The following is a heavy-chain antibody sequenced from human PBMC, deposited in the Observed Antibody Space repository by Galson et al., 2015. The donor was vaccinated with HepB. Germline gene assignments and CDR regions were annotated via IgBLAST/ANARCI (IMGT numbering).Heavy chain of an antibody. D-gene: IGHD6-13*01. V-gene: IGHV1-3*01. Sequence: SVKVSCKASGYTFTSYAMHWVLQAPGQRLEWLGWINAGNGNTKYSQKFQGRVTITRDTSASTAYMELNSLRSEDTAVYYCARDQDLGSTWYDYWGQGTLVTVSS. J-gene: IGHJ4*02. CDR2: INAGNGNT. CDR3: ARDQDLGSTWYDY. CDR1: GYTFTSYA.